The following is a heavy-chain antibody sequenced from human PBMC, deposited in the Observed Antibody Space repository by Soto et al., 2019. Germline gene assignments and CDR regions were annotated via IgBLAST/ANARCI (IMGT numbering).Heavy chain of an antibody. CDR2: ISYDGSNK. D-gene: IGHD5-18*01. V-gene: IGHV3-30-3*01. CDR3: ARVWIQLWLHTQGGSGMDV. Sequence: PGGSLRLSCAASGSTFSSYAMHWVRQAPGKGLEWVAVISYDGSNKYYADSVKGRFTISRDNSKNTLYLQMNSLRAEDTAVYYCARVWIQLWLHTQGGSGMDVWGQGTTVTVSS. J-gene: IGHJ6*02. CDR1: GSTFSSYA.